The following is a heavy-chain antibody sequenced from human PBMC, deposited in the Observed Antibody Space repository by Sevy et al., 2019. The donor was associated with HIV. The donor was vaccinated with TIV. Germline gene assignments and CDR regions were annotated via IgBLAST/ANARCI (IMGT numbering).Heavy chain of an antibody. CDR2: INSGGGST. CDR1: GFTFTEFV. J-gene: IGHJ4*02. D-gene: IGHD3-22*01. Sequence: GGSLRLSCAASGFTFTEFVMSWVRQSPGKGLEWVSTINSGGGSTYYEDSVKGRFTISRDNSQNTLDLQMNSLRAEDTAVYYCAKDVVGRYYDSSGYSDHWGQGTLVTVSS. V-gene: IGHV3-23*01. CDR3: AKDVVGRYYDSSGYSDH.